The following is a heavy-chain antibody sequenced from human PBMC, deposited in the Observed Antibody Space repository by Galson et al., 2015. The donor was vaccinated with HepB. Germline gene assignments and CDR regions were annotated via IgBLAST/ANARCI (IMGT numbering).Heavy chain of an antibody. D-gene: IGHD6-13*01. CDR3: ARELGSSSWTRVNYYGMDV. CDR2: IYHSGST. CDR1: GGSISSSNW. V-gene: IGHV4-4*02. J-gene: IGHJ6*02. Sequence: ETLSLTCAVSGGSISSSNWWSWVRQPPGKGLEWIGEIYHSGSTNYNPSLKSRVTISVDKSKNQFSLKLSSVTAADTAVYYCARELGSSSWTRVNYYGMDVWGQGTTVTVSS.